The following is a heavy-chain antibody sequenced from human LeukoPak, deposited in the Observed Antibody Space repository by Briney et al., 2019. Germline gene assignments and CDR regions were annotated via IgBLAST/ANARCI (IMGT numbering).Heavy chain of an antibody. J-gene: IGHJ4*02. D-gene: IGHD5-18*01. CDR1: GYTFTGYY. Sequence: ASVRVSCKASGYTFTGYYMHWVRQAPGQGLEWMGWINPNSGGTNYAQKFQGRVTMTRDTSISTAYMELSRLRSGDTAVYYCARIRGYSYGYLDYWGQGTLVTVSS. CDR3: ARIRGYSYGYLDY. CDR2: INPNSGGT. V-gene: IGHV1-2*02.